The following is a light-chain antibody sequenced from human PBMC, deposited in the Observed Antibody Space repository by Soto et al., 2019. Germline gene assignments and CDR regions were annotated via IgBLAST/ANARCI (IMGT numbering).Light chain of an antibody. Sequence: DIQMTQSPSSLSASVGDRVTITCEASQDISNYLNWYQQKPGKAPKLLIYDASNLETGVPSRLSGSGYGTDFTFTISSMQTEDIETYYCQQYDNLTLTFGGGTKVDIK. J-gene: IGKJ4*01. CDR2: DAS. CDR1: QDISNY. V-gene: IGKV1-33*01. CDR3: QQYDNLTLT.